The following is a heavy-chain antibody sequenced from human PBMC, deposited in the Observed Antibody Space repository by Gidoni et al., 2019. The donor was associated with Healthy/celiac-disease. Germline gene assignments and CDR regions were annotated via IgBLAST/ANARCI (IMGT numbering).Heavy chain of an antibody. CDR1: GFTFGDYA. Sequence: EVQLVESGGGLVQPGRSLRLSCTASGFTFGDYAMSWVRQAPGKGLGWVVFIRSKAYGGTTEYAASVKGRFTISRDDSKSIAYLQMNSLKTEDTAVYYCTREGKSWIDYDSSGYYLYYFDYWGQGTLVTVSS. J-gene: IGHJ4*02. D-gene: IGHD3-22*01. CDR2: IRSKAYGGTT. CDR3: TREGKSWIDYDSSGYYLYYFDY. V-gene: IGHV3-49*04.